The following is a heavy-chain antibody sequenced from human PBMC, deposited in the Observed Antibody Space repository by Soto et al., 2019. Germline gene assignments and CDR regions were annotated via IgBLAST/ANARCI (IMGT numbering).Heavy chain of an antibody. CDR3: ARDDNWADY. CDR2: INAGNGNT. CDR1: GYTLTNYP. J-gene: IGHJ4*02. V-gene: IGHV1-3*01. Sequence: GDSGNVSCKASGYTLTNYPMHWVRQAPGQRLEWMGWINAGNGNTKYSQKFQGRVTITRDTSASTAYMELSSLRSEDTAVYYCARDDNWADYPGQGTLCTVSS. D-gene: IGHD1-1*01.